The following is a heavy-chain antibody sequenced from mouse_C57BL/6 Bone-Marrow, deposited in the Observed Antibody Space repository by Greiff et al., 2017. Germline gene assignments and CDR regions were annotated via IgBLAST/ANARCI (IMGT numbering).Heavy chain of an antibody. V-gene: IGHV1-82*01. Sequence: QVQLQQSGPELVKPGASVKISCKASGYAFSSSWMNWVKQRPGQGLEWIGRIYPGDGDTNYNGKFKGKATLTADKSSSTAYMQLSSLTSADSAVSFCARWLLLDYWGQGTTLTVSS. J-gene: IGHJ2*01. D-gene: IGHD2-3*01. CDR1: GYAFSSSW. CDR2: IYPGDGDT. CDR3: ARWLLLDY.